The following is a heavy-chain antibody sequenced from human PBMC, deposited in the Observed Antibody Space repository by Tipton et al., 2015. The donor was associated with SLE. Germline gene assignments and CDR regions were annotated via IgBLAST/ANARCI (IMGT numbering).Heavy chain of an antibody. Sequence: SLRLSCAASGFTFSGFEMNWVRQAPGKGLEWVSYISSSGRITYYSDSVKGRFTISRDNAKNSLHLQMNSLSAEDTAVYYCARDRSYLLDAFDLWGQGTLVTVSS. CDR3: ARDRSYLLDAFDL. CDR2: ISSSGRIT. D-gene: IGHD5-18*01. CDR1: GFTFSGFE. V-gene: IGHV3-48*03. J-gene: IGHJ3*01.